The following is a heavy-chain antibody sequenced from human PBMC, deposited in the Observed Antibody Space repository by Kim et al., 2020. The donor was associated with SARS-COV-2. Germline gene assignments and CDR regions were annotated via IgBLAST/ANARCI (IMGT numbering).Heavy chain of an antibody. J-gene: IGHJ4*02. Sequence: GGSLRLSCTASGFTFKIYNINWVRQAPGKGLEWVSSISKSSNYIYYSYSVRGRFTISRDNANNSVFLQMNSLRGEDTGVYYCARSRDYTDYWGQGTLVTVSS. V-gene: IGHV3-21*01. CDR2: ISKSSNYI. D-gene: IGHD4-4*01. CDR3: ARSRDYTDY. CDR1: GFTFKIYN.